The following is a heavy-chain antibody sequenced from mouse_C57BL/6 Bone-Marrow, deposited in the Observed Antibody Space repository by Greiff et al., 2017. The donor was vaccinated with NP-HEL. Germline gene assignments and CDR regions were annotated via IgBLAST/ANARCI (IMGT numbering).Heavy chain of an antibody. D-gene: IGHD1-1*01. CDR3: SRHGSRGFDY. CDR1: GYAFTNYL. J-gene: IGHJ2*01. Sequence: QVQLQQSGAELVRPGTSVKVSCKASGYAFTNYLIDWVKQRPGQGLEWIGVINPGSGGTNYNEKFKGKATLTADKSSSTAYMQLRSLTSEDSAVYFCSRHGSRGFDYWGQGTTLTVSS. CDR2: INPGSGGT. V-gene: IGHV1-54*01.